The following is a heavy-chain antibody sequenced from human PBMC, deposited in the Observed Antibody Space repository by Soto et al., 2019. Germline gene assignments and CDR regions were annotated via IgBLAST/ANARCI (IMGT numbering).Heavy chain of an antibody. CDR2: SRGSDGST. CDR3: ARNYYDSGGGFDY. D-gene: IGHD3-22*01. J-gene: IGHJ4*02. V-gene: IGHV3-23*01. CDR1: GFTFITYD. Sequence: PGGSLRLSCAASGFTFITYDMTWVRQAPGKGLEWVSVSRGSDGSTYYADSVKGRFTISRDNSKNTLYLQMNSLRAEDTAVYYCARNYYDSGGGFDYWGQGTLVTVSS.